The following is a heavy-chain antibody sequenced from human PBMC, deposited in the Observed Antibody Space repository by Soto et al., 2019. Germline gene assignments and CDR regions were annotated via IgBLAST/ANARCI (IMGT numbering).Heavy chain of an antibody. CDR1: GGTFSSYA. D-gene: IGHD3-22*01. V-gene: IGHV1-69*01. Sequence: QVQLVPSGAEVKKPGSSVKVSCKASGGTFSSYAITWVRQAPGQGLEWMGGIIPIFATANYAQKFQGRVTITADESTSTAYMELSSLRSEDTAVYYCARDRVHPYDKYNWFDPWGEGTLVTVSS. CDR3: ARDRVHPYDKYNWFDP. J-gene: IGHJ5*02. CDR2: IIPIFATA.